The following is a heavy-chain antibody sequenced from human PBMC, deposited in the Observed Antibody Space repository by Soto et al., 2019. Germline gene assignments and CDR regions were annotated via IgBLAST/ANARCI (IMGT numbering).Heavy chain of an antibody. CDR2: IIPIFGTA. CDR1: GGTFSSYA. Sequence: QVQLVQSGAEVKKPGSSVKVSCKASGGTFSSYAISWVRQAPGQGLEWMGGIIPIFGTANYAQKFQGSVTITAGESTSTAYMELSSLRSEDTAVYYCANFGLLRPYFQHWGQGTLVTVSS. J-gene: IGHJ1*01. V-gene: IGHV1-69*01. CDR3: ANFGLLRPYFQH. D-gene: IGHD2-21*02.